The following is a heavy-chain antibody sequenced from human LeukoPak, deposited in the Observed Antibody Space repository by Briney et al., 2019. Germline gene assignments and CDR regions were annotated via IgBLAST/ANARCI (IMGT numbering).Heavy chain of an antibody. CDR3: ARGPRGYCSSTSCRSTEYYYYMDV. CDR1: GGSISSYY. V-gene: IGHV4-59*12. Sequence: WETLSLSCAASGGSISSYYWSWIRQPPGKGLEWTGYICYSGTTNYNPSLKSRVTISVDTSKNQFSLKLSSVTAADTAVYYCARGPRGYCSSTSCRSTEYYYYMDVWGKGTTVTVSS. J-gene: IGHJ6*03. D-gene: IGHD2-2*01. CDR2: ICYSGTT.